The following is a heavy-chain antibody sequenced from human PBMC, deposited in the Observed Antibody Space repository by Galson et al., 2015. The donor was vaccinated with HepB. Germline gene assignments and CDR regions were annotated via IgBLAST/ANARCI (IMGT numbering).Heavy chain of an antibody. J-gene: IGHJ3*02. Sequence: SVKVSCKASGYTFTSYGISWVRQAPGQGLEWMGWISAYNGNTNYAQKLQGRVTMTTDTSTNTAYMELRSLRSDDTAVYYCATVFNDYSNDAFDIWGQGTMVTVSS. V-gene: IGHV1-18*04. CDR1: GYTFTSYG. CDR2: ISAYNGNT. D-gene: IGHD5-12*01. CDR3: ATVFNDYSNDAFDI.